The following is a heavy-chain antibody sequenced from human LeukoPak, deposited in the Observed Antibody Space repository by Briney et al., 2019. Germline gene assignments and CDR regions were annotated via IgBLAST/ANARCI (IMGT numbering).Heavy chain of an antibody. D-gene: IGHD2-15*01. CDR3: ATSNAAKIAPFDH. J-gene: IGHJ4*02. CDR1: GVSMSAFQ. V-gene: IGHV4-4*09. CDR2: VNTKGET. Sequence: SETLSLTCTVSGVSMSAFQWSWVRQSPEKGLEWIGGVNTKGETNYNPSLKSRVITSVDTSKSQCSLRLTSVTAADTAVYYCATSNAAKIAPFDHWGQGALVTVSS.